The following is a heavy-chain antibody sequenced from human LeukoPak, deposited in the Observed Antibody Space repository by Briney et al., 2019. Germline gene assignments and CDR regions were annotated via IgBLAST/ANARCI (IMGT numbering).Heavy chain of an antibody. Sequence: GGSLRLSCAASGFTFSSYAMHWVRQAPGKGLEWVAVISYDGSNKYYADSVKGRFTISRDNSKNTLYLQVNSLRAEDTAVYYCASSWHDDAFDIWGQGTMVTVSS. CDR1: GFTFSSYA. CDR3: ASSWHDDAFDI. J-gene: IGHJ3*02. CDR2: ISYDGSNK. V-gene: IGHV3-30-3*01.